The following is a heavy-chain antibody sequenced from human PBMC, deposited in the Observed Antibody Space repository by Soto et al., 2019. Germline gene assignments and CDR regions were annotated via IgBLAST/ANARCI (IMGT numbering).Heavy chain of an antibody. J-gene: IGHJ6*02. Sequence: EVQLVESGGGLVKPGGSLRLSCAASGFTFSSYSMNWVRQAPGKGLEWVSSISSSSSYIYYADSVKGRFTISRDNAQYSLYLPLNSLRAEDTAVYYCARDGPMRVVVRDYYYGMDVWGQGTTVTVSS. V-gene: IGHV3-21*01. CDR1: GFTFSSYS. CDR2: ISSSSSYI. D-gene: IGHD2-2*01. CDR3: ARDGPMRVVVRDYYYGMDV.